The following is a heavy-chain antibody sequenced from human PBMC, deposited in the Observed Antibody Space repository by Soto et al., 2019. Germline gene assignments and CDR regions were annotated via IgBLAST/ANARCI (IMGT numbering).Heavy chain of an antibody. Sequence: SVEVTCKASGYSFTSYGISWVRQAPGQGLEWMGWISAYNGNTNYAQKLQGRVTMTTDTSTSTAYMELRSLRSDDTAVYYCARVNYYDSSGYVDYWGQGTLVTVSS. CDR2: ISAYNGNT. D-gene: IGHD3-22*01. CDR1: GYSFTSYG. J-gene: IGHJ4*02. V-gene: IGHV1-18*01. CDR3: ARVNYYDSSGYVDY.